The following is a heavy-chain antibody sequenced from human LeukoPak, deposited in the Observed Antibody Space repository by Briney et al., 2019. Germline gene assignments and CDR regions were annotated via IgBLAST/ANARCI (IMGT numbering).Heavy chain of an antibody. D-gene: IGHD5-24*01. CDR1: GFTFSSYS. Sequence: GGSLRLSCAASGFTFSSYSMNWVRQAPGKGLEWVSYISSSSSYKNYADSAKGRFTISRDDPKNSLYLQTNSLRAEDTAVYYCARASMRMATAGLVDYWGQGTLVIVSS. J-gene: IGHJ4*02. CDR2: ISSSSSYK. V-gene: IGHV3-21*05. CDR3: ARASMRMATAGLVDY.